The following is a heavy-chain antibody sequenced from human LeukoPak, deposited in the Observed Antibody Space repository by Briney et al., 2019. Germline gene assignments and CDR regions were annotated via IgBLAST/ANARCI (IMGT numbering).Heavy chain of an antibody. D-gene: IGHD3-22*01. CDR3: LRGDSRDF. CDR2: INSGGTTT. V-gene: IGHV3-21*06. CDR1: GFAFGTYT. Sequence: GGSLRLSCAACGFAFGTYTMNWARQAPGKGLEWVASINSGGTTTHYAFSVKGRFTISRDNAQNVLYLQMNGLRVDDAAVYYCLRGDSRDFWGQGILVTVSS. J-gene: IGHJ4*02.